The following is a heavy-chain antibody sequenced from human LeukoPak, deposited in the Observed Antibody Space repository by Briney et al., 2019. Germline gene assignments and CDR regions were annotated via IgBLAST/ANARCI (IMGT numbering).Heavy chain of an antibody. V-gene: IGHV4-61*02. CDR1: GGSISSGSYY. Sequence: PSETLSLTCTVSGGSISSGSYYWSWIRQPAGKGLEWIGRIYTSGGTMYNPSLKSRVTISMDTSKNQFSLKLTSVTAADTAVYYCARAITFGYASGWDTEDYWGQGTLVTVSS. D-gene: IGHD6-19*01. J-gene: IGHJ4*02. CDR2: IYTSGGT. CDR3: ARAITFGYASGWDTEDY.